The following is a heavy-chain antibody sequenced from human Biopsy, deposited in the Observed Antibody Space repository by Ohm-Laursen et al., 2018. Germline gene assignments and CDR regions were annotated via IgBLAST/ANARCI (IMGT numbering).Heavy chain of an antibody. CDR3: ARGRRTSGWSYFAN. V-gene: IGHV4-61*01. J-gene: IGHJ4*02. CDR2: IYSGGNT. Sequence: SETLSLTCTVSGDSLTSGPENWSWIRQSPGQGLEYIGFIYSGGNTNYNPSLKNRVTMSVDTSKNQFYLKLYSVTAADTAVYYCARGRRTSGWSYFANWGQGTLVIVSS. CDR1: GDSLTSGPEN. D-gene: IGHD6-19*01.